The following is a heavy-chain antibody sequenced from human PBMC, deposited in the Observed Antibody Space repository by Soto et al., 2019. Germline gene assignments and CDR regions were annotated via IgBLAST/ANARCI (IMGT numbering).Heavy chain of an antibody. Sequence: QVQLVESGGGVVQPARSLRLSCAASGFTFSSFVMHWVRQAPGKGLERVAALSYDGSNKNYADSVKGRFTISRDNSKSTLYLQMNSLTIEVPAVYYCVRDGPHITNYGYGAYWGQGTLVTV. CDR2: LSYDGSNK. J-gene: IGHJ4*02. D-gene: IGHD3-3*01. CDR1: GFTFSSFV. CDR3: VRDGPHITNYGYGAY. V-gene: IGHV3-30*04.